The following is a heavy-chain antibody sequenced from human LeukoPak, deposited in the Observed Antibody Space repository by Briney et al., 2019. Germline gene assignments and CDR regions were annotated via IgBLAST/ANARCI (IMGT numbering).Heavy chain of an antibody. Sequence: GGSLRLSCAATGFTFSSYGMHWVRQAPGKGLEWVAVIWFDGGSEYYADSVKGRFTISRDNSKNTLYLQMNSLRAEDTAVYYCTRESGSGNYYYDYWGQGTLVTVSS. V-gene: IGHV3-33*01. CDR3: TRESGSGNYYYDY. D-gene: IGHD3-10*01. CDR2: IWFDGGSE. J-gene: IGHJ4*02. CDR1: GFTFSSYG.